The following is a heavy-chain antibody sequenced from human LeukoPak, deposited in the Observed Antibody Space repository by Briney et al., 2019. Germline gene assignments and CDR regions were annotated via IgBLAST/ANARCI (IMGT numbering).Heavy chain of an antibody. CDR1: GGTFSSYA. CDR2: IIPIFGTA. D-gene: IGHD1-26*01. V-gene: IGHV1-69*01. Sequence: SVKVSCKASGGTFSSYAISWVRQAPGQGLEWMGGIIPIFGTANYAQKFQGRVTITADESTSTAYMELSSLRSEDTAVYYCARLASGGPGELRSYYYYGMDVWGKGTTVTVSS. J-gene: IGHJ6*04. CDR3: ARLASGGPGELRSYYYYGMDV.